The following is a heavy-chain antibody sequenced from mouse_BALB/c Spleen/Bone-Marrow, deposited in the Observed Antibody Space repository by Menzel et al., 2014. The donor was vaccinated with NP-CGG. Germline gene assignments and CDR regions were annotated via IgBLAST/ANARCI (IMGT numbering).Heavy chain of an antibody. CDR2: INPDSSSI. CDR1: GFDFGRYW. Sequence: EVKLMKSGGSLRQTGGSLKLSCAASGFDFGRYWMSWVRQAPGKGLEWIGEINPDSSSINYTPSLKDKFIISRDNAKNTLYLQMSKVRSEDTALYYCARPGDYDAIDYWDHTTSAAVSS. V-gene: IGHV4-1*02. J-gene: IGHJ4*01. CDR3: ARPGDYDAIDY.